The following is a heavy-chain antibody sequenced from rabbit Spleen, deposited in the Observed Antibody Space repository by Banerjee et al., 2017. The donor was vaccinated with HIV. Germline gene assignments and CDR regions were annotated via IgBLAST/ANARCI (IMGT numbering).Heavy chain of an antibody. CDR2: IYGGSSGTT. J-gene: IGHJ6*01. V-gene: IGHV1S45*01. D-gene: IGHD1-1*01. Sequence: QEQLVESGGGLVQPDGSLKLSCKGSGFDFSSNAMCWVRQAPGKGLEWIACIYGGSSGTTYYASWVNGRFTIYKTSSTTVTLQMTSLTVADTDTYFCARDTSSSFSSYGMDLWGPGTLVTVS. CDR3: ARDTSSSFSSYGMDL. CDR1: GFDFSSNA.